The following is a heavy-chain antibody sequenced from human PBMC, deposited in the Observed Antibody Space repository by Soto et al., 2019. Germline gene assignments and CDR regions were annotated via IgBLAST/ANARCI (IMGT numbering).Heavy chain of an antibody. D-gene: IGHD4-4*01. V-gene: IGHV3-7*01. CDR1: GFTLRDYW. J-gene: IGHJ3*02. Sequence: EVQLVESGGGLVQPGGSLRLSCAASGFTLRDYWMSWVRQAPGKGLEWVANIKQDGSEIYYVDSVEGRLTISRDNANNSLFIQMNSLRAEDTAVYYCLITTSAFDIWGQGTLVTVSS. CDR3: LITTSAFDI. CDR2: IKQDGSEI.